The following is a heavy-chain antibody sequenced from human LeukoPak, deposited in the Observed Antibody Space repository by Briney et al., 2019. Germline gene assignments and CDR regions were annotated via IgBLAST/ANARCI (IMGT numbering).Heavy chain of an antibody. Sequence: SETLSLTCTVSGGSISSSTFYWGWIRQPPGKGLEWIGSVYYSGSTYYNPSLKGRVTMSVDTPKNQFSLKLSSVTAADTAVYYCARFRGSENFWFFDYWGQGTLVTVSS. CDR2: VYYSGST. D-gene: IGHD3-3*01. CDR3: ARFRGSENFWFFDY. J-gene: IGHJ4*02. CDR1: GGSISSSTFY. V-gene: IGHV4-39*01.